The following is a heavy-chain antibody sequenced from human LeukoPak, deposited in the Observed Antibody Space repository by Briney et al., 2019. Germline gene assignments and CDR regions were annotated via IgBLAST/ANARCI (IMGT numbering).Heavy chain of an antibody. V-gene: IGHV3-9*01. Sequence: PGGSLRLSCAASGFTFDDYAMHWLQQAPGKGLEWDSGISWNSGSIGYADSVKGRFTISRDNAKNSLYLQMNSLRAEDTALYYCAKGGYCSSTSCSTKRFYYYGMDVWGQGTTVTVSS. J-gene: IGHJ6*02. CDR2: ISWNSGSI. CDR3: AKGGYCSSTSCSTKRFYYYGMDV. D-gene: IGHD2-2*02. CDR1: GFTFDDYA.